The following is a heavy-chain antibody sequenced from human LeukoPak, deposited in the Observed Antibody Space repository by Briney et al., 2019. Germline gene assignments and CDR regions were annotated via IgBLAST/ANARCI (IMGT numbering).Heavy chain of an antibody. CDR2: IYYSGST. J-gene: IGHJ5*02. CDR1: GGSISSSSYY. CDR3: ARSRGAYGAYCSGGSCYPNGGHWFDP. Sequence: SETLSLTCTVSGGSISSSSYYWGWIRQPPGKGLEWIGSIYYSGSTYYNPSLKSRVTLSVDTSKNQFSLKLSSVTAADTAVYYCARSRGAYGAYCSGGSCYPNGGHWFDPWGQGTLITVSS. V-gene: IGHV4-39*01. D-gene: IGHD2-15*01.